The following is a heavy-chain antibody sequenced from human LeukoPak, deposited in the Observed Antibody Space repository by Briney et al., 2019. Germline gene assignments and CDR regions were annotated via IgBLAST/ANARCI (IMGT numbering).Heavy chain of an antibody. CDR2: INPSGGST. CDR3: ARMYYYDSSGWPYAFDI. J-gene: IGHJ3*02. Sequence: ASVKVSCKASGYTFTSYYMHWVRQAPGQGLEWMGIINPSGGSTSYAQKFQGRVTMTRDMSTSTVYMELSSLRSEDTAVYYCARMYYYDSSGWPYAFDIWGQGTMVTVSS. D-gene: IGHD3-22*01. CDR1: GYTFTSYY. V-gene: IGHV1-46*01.